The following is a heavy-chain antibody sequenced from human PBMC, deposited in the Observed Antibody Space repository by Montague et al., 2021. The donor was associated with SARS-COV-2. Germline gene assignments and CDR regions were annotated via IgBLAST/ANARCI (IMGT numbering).Heavy chain of an antibody. J-gene: IGHJ2*01. D-gene: IGHD3-22*01. CDR2: IYYSGST. CDR1: GGSISSGGYY. V-gene: IGHV4-31*03. Sequence: TLSLTCTVSGGSISSGGYYWSWIRQHPGKGLEWIGYIYYSGSTYYNPSLKSRVTISVDTSKNQFSLKMSSVTVADTAVYYCARSPEPMIILIITSLNWYFDLWGRGTLVTVSP. CDR3: ARSPEPMIILIITSLNWYFDL.